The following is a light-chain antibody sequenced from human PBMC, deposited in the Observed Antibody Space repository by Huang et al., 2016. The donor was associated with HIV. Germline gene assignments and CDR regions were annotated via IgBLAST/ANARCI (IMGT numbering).Light chain of an antibody. CDR3: QQYNTWPPWA. Sequence: EVLMTQSPDILSVSPGDRATFSCRASQNVGSNLAWYQQRPGQAPRLLIYAASTRATGVPARVSGGGSGTEFALTISRLQSEDFATFYCQQYNTWPPWAFGQGTTVEI. J-gene: IGKJ1*01. CDR1: QNVGSN. CDR2: AAS. V-gene: IGKV3-15*01.